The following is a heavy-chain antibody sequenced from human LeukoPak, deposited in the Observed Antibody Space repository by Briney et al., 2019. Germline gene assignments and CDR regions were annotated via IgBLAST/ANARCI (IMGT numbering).Heavy chain of an antibody. CDR3: ARASTHSDY. CDR2: INHSGST. D-gene: IGHD1-1*01. J-gene: IGHJ4*02. Sequence: PSETLSLTCAVYGGSFSGYYWSWIRQPPGKGLEWIGEINHSGSTNYNPSLTSRVTISVDTSKNQFSLKLSSVTAADTAVYYCARASTHSDYWGQGTLVTVSS. CDR1: GGSFSGYY. V-gene: IGHV4-34*01.